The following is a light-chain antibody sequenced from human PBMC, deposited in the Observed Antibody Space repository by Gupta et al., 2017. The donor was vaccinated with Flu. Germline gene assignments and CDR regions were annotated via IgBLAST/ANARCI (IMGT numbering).Light chain of an antibody. CDR2: EVS. V-gene: IGLV2-8*01. CDR3: SSYAGSNFWV. Sequence: QSALIPPPSASASPGQSVTISCTGTSSDVGGYNYVSWYQQHPGKAPKVMIYEVSKRPSGVPDRFSGSKSGNTASLTVSGLQAEDEADYYCSSYAGSNFWVFGGGTKLTVL. CDR1: SSDVGGYNY. J-gene: IGLJ3*02.